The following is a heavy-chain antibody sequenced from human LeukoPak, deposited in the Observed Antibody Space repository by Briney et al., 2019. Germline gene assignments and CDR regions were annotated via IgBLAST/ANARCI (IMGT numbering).Heavy chain of an antibody. V-gene: IGHV4-39*07. CDR1: GGSISSSSYY. CDR2: IYYSGST. Sequence: SETLSLTCTVSGGSISSSSYYWGWIRQPPGKGLEWIGSIYYSGSTYYNPSLKSRVTISVDTSKNQFSLKLSSVTAADTAVYYCARDIVGANGSDAFDIWGQGTMVTVSS. CDR3: ARDIVGANGSDAFDI. J-gene: IGHJ3*02. D-gene: IGHD1-26*01.